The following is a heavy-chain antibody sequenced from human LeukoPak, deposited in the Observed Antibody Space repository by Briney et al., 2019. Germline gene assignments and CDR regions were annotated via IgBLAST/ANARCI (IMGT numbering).Heavy chain of an antibody. CDR1: GGSISSYY. Sequence: SETLSLTCTVSGGSISSYYWSWIRQPAGKGLEWIGRIYTSGSTNYNPSLKSRVTMSVDTSKNQFSLKLSSVTAADTAVYYCAKGPVTAIKGAYYMDVWGKGTTVTVSS. CDR3: AKGPVTAIKGAYYMDV. CDR2: IYTSGST. V-gene: IGHV4-4*07. D-gene: IGHD5-18*01. J-gene: IGHJ6*03.